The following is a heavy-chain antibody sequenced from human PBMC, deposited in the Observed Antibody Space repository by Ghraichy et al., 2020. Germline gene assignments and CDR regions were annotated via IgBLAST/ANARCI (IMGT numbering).Heavy chain of an antibody. Sequence: ASVKVSCKASGYTFTGYYMHWVRQAPGQGLEWMGWINPNSGGTNYAQKFQGRVTMTRDTSISTAYMELSRLRSDDTAVYYCAREPPYYGSGSTINYWGQGTLVTVSP. CDR2: INPNSGGT. CDR3: AREPPYYGSGSTINY. D-gene: IGHD3-10*01. CDR1: GYTFTGYY. J-gene: IGHJ4*02. V-gene: IGHV1-2*02.